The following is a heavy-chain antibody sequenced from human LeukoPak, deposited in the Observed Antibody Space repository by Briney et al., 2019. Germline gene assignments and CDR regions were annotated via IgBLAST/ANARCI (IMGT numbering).Heavy chain of an antibody. CDR2: ISGSGGST. D-gene: IGHD6-19*01. CDR3: VTGNSSGWFLPLFDY. J-gene: IGHJ4*02. Sequence: GRSLRLSCAASGFTFSSYAMSWVRQAPGKGLEWVSAISGSGGSTYYADSVKGRFTISRDNSKNTLYLQMNSLRAEDTAVYYCVTGNSSGWFLPLFDYWGQGTLVTVSS. CDR1: GFTFSSYA. V-gene: IGHV3-23*01.